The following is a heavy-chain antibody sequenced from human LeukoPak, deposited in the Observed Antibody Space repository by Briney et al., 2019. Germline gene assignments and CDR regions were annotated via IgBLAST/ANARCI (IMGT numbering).Heavy chain of an antibody. V-gene: IGHV3-33*08. Sequence: QPGRSLRLSCAASGFTFSSYGMHWVRQAPGKGLEWVAVIRFDGSKKYYADSVKGRFTISRDTSKNTLYLQMTRLRAEDTVVYYCTIEERGYIPAFWGEGTLVTAS. CDR1: GFTFSSYG. CDR3: TIEERGYIPAF. D-gene: IGHD1-1*01. CDR2: IRFDGSKK. J-gene: IGHJ4*02.